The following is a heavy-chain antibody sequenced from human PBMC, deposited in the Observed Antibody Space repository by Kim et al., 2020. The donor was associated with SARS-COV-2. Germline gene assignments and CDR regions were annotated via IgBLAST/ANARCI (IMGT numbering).Heavy chain of an antibody. J-gene: IGHJ4*02. Sequence: YYTPSLKSRVTISVDTSKNQFSLKLSSVTAADTAVYYCARALRGYRSFDYWGQGTLVTVSS. V-gene: IGHV4-39*07. CDR3: ARALRGYRSFDY. D-gene: IGHD5-18*01.